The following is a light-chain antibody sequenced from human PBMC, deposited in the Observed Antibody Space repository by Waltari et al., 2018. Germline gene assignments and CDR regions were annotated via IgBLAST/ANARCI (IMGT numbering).Light chain of an antibody. Sequence: QEPVKSSWYFMTTNTAGGHTKGDGIADRFSGSTSGAERYLTIASLQSEDEADYVCQTWGTGIVVFGRGTKLTVL. V-gene: IGLV4-69*01. CDR2: TNTAGGH. CDR3: QTWGTGIVV. J-gene: IGLJ2*01.